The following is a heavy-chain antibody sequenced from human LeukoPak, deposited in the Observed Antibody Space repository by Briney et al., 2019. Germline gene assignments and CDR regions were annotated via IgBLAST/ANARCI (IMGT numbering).Heavy chain of an antibody. CDR3: VRSGSYFSK. Sequence: PGGSLRLSCAASGFIFSSHWMSWVRQAPGKGPEWVANINLDGNDKNYVDSVKGRFTISRDNAKNSLYLQMNSLRAVDTAMYYCVRSGSYFSKWGQGTLVTVSS. CDR2: INLDGNDK. J-gene: IGHJ4*02. D-gene: IGHD1-26*01. V-gene: IGHV3-7*01. CDR1: GFIFSSHW.